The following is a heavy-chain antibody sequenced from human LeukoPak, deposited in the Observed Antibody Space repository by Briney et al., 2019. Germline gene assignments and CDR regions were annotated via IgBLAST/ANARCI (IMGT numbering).Heavy chain of an antibody. CDR1: GGSFSGYY. CDR3: ARGGYCSGGSCPTGPIDY. CDR2: INHSGST. J-gene: IGHJ4*02. V-gene: IGHV4-34*01. D-gene: IGHD2-15*01. Sequence: PSETLSLTCAVYGGSFSGYYWSWIRQPPGKGLEWIGEINHSGSTNYNPSLKSRVTISVDTSKNQFSLKLSSVTAADTAVYYCARGGYCSGGSCPTGPIDYWGQGTLVTVSS.